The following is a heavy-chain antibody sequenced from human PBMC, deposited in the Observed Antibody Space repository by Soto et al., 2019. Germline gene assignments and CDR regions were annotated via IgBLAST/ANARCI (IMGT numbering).Heavy chain of an antibody. D-gene: IGHD6-13*01. CDR2: IYHSGST. V-gene: IGHV4-4*02. CDR3: ARDRYRIAAAGTYYYYGMDV. Sequence: ASETLSLTCAVSGGSISSSNWWSWVRQPPGKGLEWIGEIYHSGSTNYNPSLKSRVTISVDKSKNQFSLKLSSVTAADTAVYYCARDRYRIAAAGTYYYYGMDVWGQGTTVTVSS. CDR1: GGSISSSNW. J-gene: IGHJ6*02.